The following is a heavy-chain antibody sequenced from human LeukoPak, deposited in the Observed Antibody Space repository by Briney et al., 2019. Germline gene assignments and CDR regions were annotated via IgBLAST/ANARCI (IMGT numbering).Heavy chain of an antibody. D-gene: IGHD3-22*01. V-gene: IGHV4-61*02. Sequence: PSQTLSLTCTVSGGSLSSGSYYWSWIRQPAGKGLEWIGRIYTSGSTNYNPSLKSRVTISVDTSKDQFSLKLSSVTAADTAVYYCASTSGFFDYWGQGTLVTVSS. J-gene: IGHJ4*02. CDR2: IYTSGST. CDR1: GGSLSSGSYY. CDR3: ASTSGFFDY.